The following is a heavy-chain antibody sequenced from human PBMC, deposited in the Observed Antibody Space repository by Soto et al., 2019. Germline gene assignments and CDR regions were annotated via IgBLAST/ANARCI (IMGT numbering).Heavy chain of an antibody. Sequence: GEGLEWVSAISGSGATTFYADSVRGRFTISRDNSKNTLSLQMNSLRAEDTALYYCAKGFFKAEAGIRDTVPVSAFLLNRSSDL. V-gene: IGHV3-23*01. D-gene: IGHD2-15*01. CDR3: AKGFFKAEAGIRDTVPVSAFLLNRSSDL. J-gene: IGHJ2*01. CDR2: ISGSGATT.